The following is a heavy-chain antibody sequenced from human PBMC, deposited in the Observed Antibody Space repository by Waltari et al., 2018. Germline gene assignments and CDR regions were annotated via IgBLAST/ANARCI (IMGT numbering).Heavy chain of an antibody. D-gene: IGHD3-3*01. V-gene: IGHV3-23*01. CDR2: ISGSGVST. CDR1: GFTFSSYA. J-gene: IGHJ3*02. Sequence: EVQLLESGGGLVQPGGSLRLSCAASGFTFSSYAMSWVRQAQGKGLEWVSAISGSGVSTYDADSVKGRFTISRDNAKNTLYLQMNSLRAEDTAVYYCAKENTIFGVGDAFDIWGQGTMVTVSS. CDR3: AKENTIFGVGDAFDI.